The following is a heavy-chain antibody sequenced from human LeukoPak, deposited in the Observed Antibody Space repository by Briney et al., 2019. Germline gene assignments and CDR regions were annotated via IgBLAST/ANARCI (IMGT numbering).Heavy chain of an antibody. CDR2: IYYSGST. CDR3: ARLSRIAAAGSYSYHSMDV. CDR1: GGSISSSSYY. V-gene: IGHV4-39*01. D-gene: IGHD6-13*01. Sequence: SETLSLTCTVSGGSISSSSYYWGWIRQPPGKGLEWIGTIYYSGSTHHNASLKSRIAISIDTSKNQFSLKLSSVTAADTAVYYCARLSRIAAAGSYSYHSMDVWGQGTTVTVSS. J-gene: IGHJ6*03.